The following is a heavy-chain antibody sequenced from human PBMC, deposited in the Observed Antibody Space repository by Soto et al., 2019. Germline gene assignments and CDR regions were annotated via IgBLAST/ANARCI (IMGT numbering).Heavy chain of an antibody. CDR3: AKGAVQDLWSGYYTLFDY. CDR1: GFTFSTYG. Sequence: QVQLVESGGGVVQPGRSLRLSCAASGFTFSTYGMHWVRQAPGKGLEWVAVISYDAKHKDYADSLKGRFTISRDNSKNTLYLQMNSLRAEDTAVYYCAKGAVQDLWSGYYTLFDYWGQGTLVTVSS. D-gene: IGHD3-3*01. J-gene: IGHJ4*02. CDR2: ISYDAKHK. V-gene: IGHV3-30*18.